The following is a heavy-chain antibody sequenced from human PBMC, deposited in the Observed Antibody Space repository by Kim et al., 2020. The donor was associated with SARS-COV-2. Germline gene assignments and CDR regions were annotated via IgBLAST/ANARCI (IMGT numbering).Heavy chain of an antibody. V-gene: IGHV3-48*03. D-gene: IGHD3-10*01. J-gene: IGHJ3*02. Sequence: GGSLRLSCAASGFTFSSYEMNWVRQAPGKGLEWVSYISSSGSTIYYADSVKGRFTISRDNSKNSLYLQMNSLRAEDTAVYYCARDKALLWFGELKVLHDGFDIWGQRTMVIVAS. CDR3: ARDKALLWFGELKVLHDGFDI. CDR2: ISSSGSTI. CDR1: GFTFSSYE.